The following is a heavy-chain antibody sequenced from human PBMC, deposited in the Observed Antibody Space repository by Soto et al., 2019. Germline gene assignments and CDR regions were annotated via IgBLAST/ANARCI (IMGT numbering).Heavy chain of an antibody. CDR3: ARKNYDFWSGYGCFDP. Sequence: ASVKVSCKASGYTFTSYGISWVRQAPGQGLEWMGWISAYNGNTNYAQKLQGRVTMTTDTSTSTAYMELRSLRSDDTAVYYCARKNYDFWSGYGCFDPWGQGTLVTVSS. J-gene: IGHJ5*02. CDR2: ISAYNGNT. V-gene: IGHV1-18*01. CDR1: GYTFTSYG. D-gene: IGHD3-3*01.